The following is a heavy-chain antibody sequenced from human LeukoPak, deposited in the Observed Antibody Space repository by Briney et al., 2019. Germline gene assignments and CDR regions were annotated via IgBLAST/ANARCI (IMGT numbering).Heavy chain of an antibody. CDR2: IIPIFGTA. Sequence: ALVKVSCKASGGTFSSYAISWVRQAPGQGLEWMGGIIPIFGTANYAQKFQGRVTITADESTSTAYMELSSLRSEDTAVYYCASLCGGDCYPRNRDDYWGQGTLVTVSS. CDR3: ASLCGGDCYPRNRDDY. V-gene: IGHV1-69*13. J-gene: IGHJ4*02. D-gene: IGHD2-21*02. CDR1: GGTFSSYA.